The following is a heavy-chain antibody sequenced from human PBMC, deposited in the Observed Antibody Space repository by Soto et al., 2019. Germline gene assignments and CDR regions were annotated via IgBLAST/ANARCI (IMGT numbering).Heavy chain of an antibody. D-gene: IGHD4-4*01. Sequence: SVKVSCKASGGTFSSYAISWVRQAPGQGLEWMGGIIPIFGTANYAQKFQGRVTITADESTSTAYMELSSLRSEDTAVYYCARGWKSRGAMTTVYYWGQGTLVTVS. CDR3: ARGWKSRGAMTTVYY. CDR2: IIPIFGTA. V-gene: IGHV1-69*13. J-gene: IGHJ4*02. CDR1: GGTFSSYA.